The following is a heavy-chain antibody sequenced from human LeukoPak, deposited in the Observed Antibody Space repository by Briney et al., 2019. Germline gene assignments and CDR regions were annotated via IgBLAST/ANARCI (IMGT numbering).Heavy chain of an antibody. D-gene: IGHD3-10*01. CDR3: ARGSHYYDSGRYYYYGLDV. V-gene: IGHV3-7*03. CDR1: GFTFSSYW. J-gene: IGHJ6*02. CDR2: IRQDRNEK. Sequence: QPGGSLRLSCAGSGFTFSSYWMSWVRQAPGKGLEWVANIRQDRNEKYYVDSVKGRFTISRDNAKKSLYLQMNSLRAEDTAVYYCARGSHYYDSGRYYYYGLDVWGQGTTVTVSS.